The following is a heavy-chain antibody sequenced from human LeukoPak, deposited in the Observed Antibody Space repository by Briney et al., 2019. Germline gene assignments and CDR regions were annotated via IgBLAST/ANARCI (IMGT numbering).Heavy chain of an antibody. CDR3: AKVPDVWGSDRHDY. Sequence: GASLRLSCATSGFTFSSYAMSWVRQAPGKGLEWVSGITGTDGNKYYADSVKGRFTISRDNSKNTLYLQMNSLRAEDTAIYYCAKVPDVWGSDRHDYWGEGPLVTVSS. CDR1: GFTFSSYA. V-gene: IGHV3-23*01. CDR2: ITGTDGNK. D-gene: IGHD3-16*02. J-gene: IGHJ4*02.